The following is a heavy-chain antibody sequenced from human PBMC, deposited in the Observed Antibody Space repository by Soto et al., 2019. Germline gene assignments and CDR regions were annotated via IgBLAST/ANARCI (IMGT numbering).Heavy chain of an antibody. Sequence: GGSLRLSCAASGFTFDDYAMHWVRQAPGKGLEWVSGISWNSGSIGYADSVKGRFTISRDNAKNSLYLQMNSLRAEDTALYYCAKDIRSLPTDAFDIWGQGTMVTVSS. CDR3: AKDIRSLPTDAFDI. D-gene: IGHD4-17*01. J-gene: IGHJ3*02. V-gene: IGHV3-9*01. CDR2: ISWNSGSI. CDR1: GFTFDDYA.